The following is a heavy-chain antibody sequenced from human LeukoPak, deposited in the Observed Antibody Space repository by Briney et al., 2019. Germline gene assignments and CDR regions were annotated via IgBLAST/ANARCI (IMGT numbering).Heavy chain of an antibody. D-gene: IGHD3-22*01. CDR1: GYTFTGYY. J-gene: IGHJ6*03. Sequence: ASVKASCKASGYTFTGYYMHWVRQAPGQGLEWMGWINPNSGGTNYAQKFQGRVTMTRDTSISTAYMELSRLRSDDTAVYYCARTYYYDSSGYYYYYYYMDVWGKGTTVTVSS. V-gene: IGHV1-2*02. CDR2: INPNSGGT. CDR3: ARTYYYDSSGYYYYYYYMDV.